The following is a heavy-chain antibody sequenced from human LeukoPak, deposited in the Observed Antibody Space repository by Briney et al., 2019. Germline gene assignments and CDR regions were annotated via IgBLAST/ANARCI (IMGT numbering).Heavy chain of an antibody. J-gene: IGHJ3*02. CDR2: IYYNGST. V-gene: IGHV4-59*01. D-gene: IGHD4-11*01. CDR3: ARDTPYYSNYIFHSKYTFDI. Sequence: SETLSLTCTVSGGSISSYYWSWIRQPPGKGLEWIGYIYYNGSTNYNPSLKSRVSISVDTSKNQFSLRLSSVTAADTAVYYCARDTPYYSNYIFHSKYTFDIWGQGTMVTVSS. CDR1: GGSISSYY.